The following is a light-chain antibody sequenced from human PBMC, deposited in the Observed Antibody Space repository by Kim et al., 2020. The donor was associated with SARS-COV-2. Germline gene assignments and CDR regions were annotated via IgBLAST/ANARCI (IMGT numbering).Light chain of an antibody. Sequence: QSALTQPASVSGSPGQSITISCTGTSSDVGSYNLVSWYQQHPGKAPKLMIYEGTKRPSGVSNRFSGSKSGNTASLTISGLQAEDEADYYCSSYAGSSTLVFGGGTQLTVL. J-gene: IGLJ2*01. CDR3: SSYAGSSTLV. CDR1: SSDVGSYNL. CDR2: EGT. V-gene: IGLV2-23*01.